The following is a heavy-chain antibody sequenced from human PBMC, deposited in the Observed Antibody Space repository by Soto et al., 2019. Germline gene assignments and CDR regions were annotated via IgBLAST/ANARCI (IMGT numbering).Heavy chain of an antibody. J-gene: IGHJ4*02. V-gene: IGHV4-30-4*01. D-gene: IGHD5-18*01. CDR3: ARDRERGYSYGYFDY. CDR1: GGSISRGYYY. Sequence: SETLSLTCTVSGGSISRGYYYWSWIRQPPGKGLEWLGYIYYSGSSYYNPSLKSRITISVDTSKNQFSLNLSSVTAADTAVYYCARDRERGYSYGYFDYWGQGPLVTVS. CDR2: IYYSGSS.